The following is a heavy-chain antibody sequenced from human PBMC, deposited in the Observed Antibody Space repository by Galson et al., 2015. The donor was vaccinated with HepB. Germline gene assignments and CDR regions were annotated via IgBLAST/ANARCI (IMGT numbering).Heavy chain of an antibody. CDR3: ARGGMGTRGGPTFDY. J-gene: IGHJ4*02. D-gene: IGHD3-16*01. V-gene: IGHV1-18*01. Sequence: SVKVSCKASGYTFSTYSITWVRQAPGQGLEWMGWISAYDRDTNYAQKFQGRVTMTTDTSTTTAYMELRSLRSDDTAVYYCARGGMGTRGGPTFDYWGQGTLVTVSS. CDR2: ISAYDRDT. CDR1: GYTFSTYS.